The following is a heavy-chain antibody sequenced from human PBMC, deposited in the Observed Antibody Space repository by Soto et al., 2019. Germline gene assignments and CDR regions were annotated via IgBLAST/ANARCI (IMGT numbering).Heavy chain of an antibody. J-gene: IGHJ3*02. Sequence: GGSLRLSCAASGFTFSSYGMHWVRQAPGKGLEWVAVIWYDGSNKYYADSVKGRFTISRDNSKNTLYLQMNSLRAEDTVVYYCARDLRGVATTHDAFDIWGQGTMVTV. D-gene: IGHD5-12*01. CDR2: IWYDGSNK. V-gene: IGHV3-33*01. CDR3: ARDLRGVATTHDAFDI. CDR1: GFTFSSYG.